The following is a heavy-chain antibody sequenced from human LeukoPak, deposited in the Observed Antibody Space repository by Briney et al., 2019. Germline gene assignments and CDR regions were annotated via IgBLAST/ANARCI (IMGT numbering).Heavy chain of an antibody. CDR1: GYSISSGYY. CDR3: ASISSTVTEVDP. J-gene: IGHJ5*02. CDR2: IYHSGST. V-gene: IGHV4-38-2*01. Sequence: SETLSLTCAVSGYSISSGYYWGWIRQPPGKGLERIGSIYHSGSTYYNPSLKSRVTISVDTSKNQFSLKLSSVTAADTAVYYCASISSTVTEVDPWGQGTLVTVSS. D-gene: IGHD4-11*01.